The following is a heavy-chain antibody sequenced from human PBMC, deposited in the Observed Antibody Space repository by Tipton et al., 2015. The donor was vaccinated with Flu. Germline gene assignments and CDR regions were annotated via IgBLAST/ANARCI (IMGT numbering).Heavy chain of an antibody. D-gene: IGHD3-10*01. CDR1: GFTFSQYW. CDR3: ARDSDYGSGSYWIDY. J-gene: IGHJ4*02. CDR2: INHDGSEK. V-gene: IGHV3-7*01. Sequence: SGFTFSQYWMNWVRQAPGKGLEWVANINHDGSEKHYVESVKGRFTISRDNSKNMVYLQMNSLRAEDTAVYYCARDSDYGSGSYWIDYWGQGTLVIVSS.